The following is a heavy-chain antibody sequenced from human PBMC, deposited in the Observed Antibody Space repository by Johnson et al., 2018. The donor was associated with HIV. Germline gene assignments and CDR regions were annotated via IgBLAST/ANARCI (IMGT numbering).Heavy chain of an antibody. Sequence: MKWVRQTPGMGLEWVSLISWAGNSTYYADSVKGRFTISRENRENSLYLQMNSLRAEDTALYYCAKDMGYSSFGYGFDIWGQGTMVTVSS. CDR2: ISWAGNST. V-gene: IGHV3-43D*03. J-gene: IGHJ3*02. D-gene: IGHD6-19*01. CDR3: AKDMGYSSFGYGFDI.